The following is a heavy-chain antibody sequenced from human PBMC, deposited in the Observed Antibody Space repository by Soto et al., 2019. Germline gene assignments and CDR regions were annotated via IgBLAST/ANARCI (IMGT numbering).Heavy chain of an antibody. Sequence: EVQLVESGGGLIQPGGSLKLSCAASGFTVGNNYMSWVRQAPGKGLEWLSLIYSTGTTKYADSVKGRFTVSRDNAKNTLYLQMNSLRAEDTAVYYCAKDGRGSGSHYNSFGYWGQGTLVTVSS. CDR3: AKDGRGSGSHYNSFGY. V-gene: IGHV3-53*01. D-gene: IGHD3-10*01. CDR1: GFTVGNNY. J-gene: IGHJ4*02. CDR2: IYSTGTT.